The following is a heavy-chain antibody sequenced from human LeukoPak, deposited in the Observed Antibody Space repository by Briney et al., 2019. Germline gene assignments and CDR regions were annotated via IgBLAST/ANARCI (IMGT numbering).Heavy chain of an antibody. J-gene: IGHJ4*02. V-gene: IGHV3-9*01. D-gene: IGHD2-2*01. CDR3: AKYICSSTSCGNDY. CDR2: VTWNSGSI. Sequence: PGGSLRLSCAASGFTFDDYAMHWVRQAPGKGLEWVSGVTWNSGSIDYADSVKGRFTISRDNAKNSLYLQMNSLRPEDTALYYCAKYICSSTSCGNDYWGQGTLVTVSS. CDR1: GFTFDDYA.